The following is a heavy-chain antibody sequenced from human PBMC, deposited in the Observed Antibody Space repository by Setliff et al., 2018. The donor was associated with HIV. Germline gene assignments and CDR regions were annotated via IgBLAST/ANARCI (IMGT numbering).Heavy chain of an antibody. Sequence: GGSLRLSCAATGSIFSISYMHWVRQAPGRGLEWVSLISSDGSTTTYADSVKGRFTVSRDNARNTLYLQMNSLKTEDTAVYYCTTIVGFCSSARCYSDYWGQGTLVTVSS. D-gene: IGHD2-2*01. CDR2: ISSDGSTT. CDR3: TTIVGFCSSARCYSDY. CDR1: GSIFSISY. J-gene: IGHJ4*02. V-gene: IGHV3-74*03.